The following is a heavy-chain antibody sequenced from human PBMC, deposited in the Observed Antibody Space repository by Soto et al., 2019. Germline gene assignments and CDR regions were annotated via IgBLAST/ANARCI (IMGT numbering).Heavy chain of an antibody. Sequence: PGESLKISCKGSGYSFTSYWIGWVRQMPGKGLEWMGIIYPGDSDTRYSPYFQGQVTISADKSISTAYLQWSSLKASDTAMYYCAREDIVVVPAAMTPNYYYYGMDVWGQGTTVTVSS. V-gene: IGHV5-51*01. D-gene: IGHD2-2*01. CDR3: AREDIVVVPAAMTPNYYYYGMDV. J-gene: IGHJ6*02. CDR2: IYPGDSDT. CDR1: GYSFTSYW.